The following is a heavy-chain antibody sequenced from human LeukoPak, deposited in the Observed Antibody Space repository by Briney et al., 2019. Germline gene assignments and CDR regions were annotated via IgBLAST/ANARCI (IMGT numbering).Heavy chain of an antibody. D-gene: IGHD3-22*01. CDR1: GGTFSSYT. CDR3: ARGSYYYDRSGYYNWFDP. V-gene: IGHV1-69*13. CDR2: IIPIFGTA. J-gene: IGHJ5*02. Sequence: SVKVSCKASGGTFSSYTISWVRQAPGQGLEWMGGIIPIFGTANYAQKFQGRVTITADESTTTAYMELSSLRSEDTAVYYCARGSYYYDRSGYYNWFDPWGQGTLVTVSS.